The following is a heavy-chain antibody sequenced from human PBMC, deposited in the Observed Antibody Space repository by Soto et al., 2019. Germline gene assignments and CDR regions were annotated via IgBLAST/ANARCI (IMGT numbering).Heavy chain of an antibody. CDR3: ARELTGYCSGGSCYSGPGY. CDR2: IWYDGSNK. CDR1: GFTFSSYG. J-gene: IGHJ4*02. Sequence: GGSLRLSCAASGFTFSSYGMHWVRQAPGKGLEWVAVIWYDGSNKYYADSVKGRFTISRDNSKNTLYLQMNSLRAEDTAVYYCARELTGYCSGGSCYSGPGYWGQGTLVTVSS. V-gene: IGHV3-33*01. D-gene: IGHD2-15*01.